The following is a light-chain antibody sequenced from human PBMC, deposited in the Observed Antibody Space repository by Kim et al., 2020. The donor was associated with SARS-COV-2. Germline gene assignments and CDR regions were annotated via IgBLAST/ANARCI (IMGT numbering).Light chain of an antibody. CDR2: QDT. V-gene: IGLV3-1*01. CDR3: QAWDSSTVV. Sequence: SVSPGQTASITCSGNKLGDKYVCWYQQKPGQSPVLVIYQDTKRPSGIPERFSGSNSGNTATLTISGTQALDEADYYCQAWDSSTVVFGGGTQLIVL. J-gene: IGLJ2*01. CDR1: KLGDKY.